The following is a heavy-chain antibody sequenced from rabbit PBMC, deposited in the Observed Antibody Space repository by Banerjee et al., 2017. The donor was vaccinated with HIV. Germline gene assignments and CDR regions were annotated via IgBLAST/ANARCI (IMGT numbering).Heavy chain of an antibody. CDR3: ARGLIGGYGVGGSNGL. D-gene: IGHD1-1*01. CDR2: IYNGDGST. Sequence: QSLEESGGGLVKPEGSLTLTCKASGFDLSSYYYMCWVRQAPGKGLEWIACIYNGDGSTYYASWAKGRFTITKTSSTTVDLKMTSLSAADTATYFCARGLIGGYGVGGSNGLWGPGTLVTVS. V-gene: IGHV1S40*01. CDR1: GFDLSSYYY. J-gene: IGHJ4*01.